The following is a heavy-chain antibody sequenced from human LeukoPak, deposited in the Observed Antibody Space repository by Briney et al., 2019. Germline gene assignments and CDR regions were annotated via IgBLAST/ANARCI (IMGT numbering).Heavy chain of an antibody. J-gene: IGHJ4*02. D-gene: IGHD6-19*01. CDR3: AKDHSSGWPYCFPY. Sequence: AGGSLRLPCAASGFTFSSYAMSWVRQAPGKGLEWVSAICASGGSTYYADPVKGRFTISRDNSKNTLFLQMNSLRAEDTAVYYCAKDHSSGWPYCFPYWGQGTLVTVSS. CDR1: GFTFSSYA. CDR2: ICASGGST. V-gene: IGHV3-23*01.